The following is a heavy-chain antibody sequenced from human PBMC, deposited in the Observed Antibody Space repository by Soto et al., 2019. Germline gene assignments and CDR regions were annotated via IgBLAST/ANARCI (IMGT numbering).Heavy chain of an antibody. CDR2: IYHSGRT. CDR3: VSDFGSGSYRFDY. CDR1: GASITSGDDS. J-gene: IGHJ4*02. V-gene: IGHV4-30-2*01. Sequence: SETQSLTCAVSGASITSGDDSWSWIRQPPGKGLEWIGYIYHSGRTTYNPSLKSRLTMSLDRSKNQFSLNLNSVTAADTAVYYCVSDFGSGSYRFDYWGQGTLVTVSS. D-gene: IGHD3-10*01.